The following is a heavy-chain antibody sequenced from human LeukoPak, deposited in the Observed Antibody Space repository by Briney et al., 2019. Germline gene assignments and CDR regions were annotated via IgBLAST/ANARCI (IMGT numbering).Heavy chain of an antibody. J-gene: IGHJ5*02. Sequence: SETLSLTCAVYGGSFSGYYWSWIRQPPGKGLEWIGEINHSGSTNYNPSLKCRVTISVDTSKNQFSLKLSSVTAADTAVYYCARGGGLPNCSGGSCYPYPTNWFDPWGQGTLVTVSS. CDR1: GGSFSGYY. CDR2: INHSGST. CDR3: ARGGGLPNCSGGSCYPYPTNWFDP. D-gene: IGHD2-15*01. V-gene: IGHV4-34*01.